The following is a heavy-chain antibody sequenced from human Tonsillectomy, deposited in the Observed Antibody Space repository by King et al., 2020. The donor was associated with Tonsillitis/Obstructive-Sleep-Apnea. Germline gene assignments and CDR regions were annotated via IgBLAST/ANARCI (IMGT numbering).Heavy chain of an antibody. CDR1: GFTFSSYA. D-gene: IGHD3-3*01. CDR2: ISGSGGST. Sequence: VQLVESGGGLVQPGGSLILSCAPSGFTFSSYAMSWVRQAPGKGLEWVSAISGSGGSTYYADSVKGRFTVSRDNSKNTLYLQMNSLRAEDTAVYYCAKREADFWSGYSLYNWFDPWGQGTLVTVSS. CDR3: AKREADFWSGYSLYNWFDP. J-gene: IGHJ5*02. V-gene: IGHV3-23*04.